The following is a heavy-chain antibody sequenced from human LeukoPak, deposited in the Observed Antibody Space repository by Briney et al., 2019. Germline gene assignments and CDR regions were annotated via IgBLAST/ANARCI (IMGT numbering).Heavy chain of an antibody. CDR2: ISYDGSTK. J-gene: IGHJ4*02. CDR1: GFTFSSYG. Sequence: GGSLRLSCAASGFTFSSYGMYWVRQAPGKGLEWVAVISYDGSTKYYADSVKGRFTISRDNSKNTLYLQMNSLSAEDTAVYFCAKVFGLGTYYGSGTHYYFDYWGQGTLVTVSS. V-gene: IGHV3-30*18. D-gene: IGHD3-10*01. CDR3: AKVFGLGTYYGSGTHYYFDY.